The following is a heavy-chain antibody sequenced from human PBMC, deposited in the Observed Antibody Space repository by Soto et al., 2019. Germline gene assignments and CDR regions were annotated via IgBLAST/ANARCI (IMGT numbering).Heavy chain of an antibody. V-gene: IGHV1-69*13. CDR3: AGAGTLRNYGMDV. CDR2: INPIYGTT. CDR1: GYSFTGYS. Sequence: SVKVSCKASGYSFTGYSMHWVRQAPGQGLEWMGWINPIYGTTNYAQKFQGRVTMIADESTSTAYMELSSLRSEDTAVYSCAGAGTLRNYGMDVWGQGTTVTVSS. D-gene: IGHD3-16*01. J-gene: IGHJ6*02.